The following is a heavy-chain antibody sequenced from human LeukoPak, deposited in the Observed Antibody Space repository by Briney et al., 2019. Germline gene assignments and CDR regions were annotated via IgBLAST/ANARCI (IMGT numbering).Heavy chain of an antibody. D-gene: IGHD3-3*01. Sequence: GGSLRLSCAASGFTFSSYSMNWVRQAPGKGLEWVPSISSSSSYIYCADSVKGRFTISRDNAKNSLYLQMNSLRAEDTAVYYCARESGRFLEWLAAADAFDIWGQGTMVTVSS. J-gene: IGHJ3*02. CDR2: ISSSSSYI. CDR3: ARESGRFLEWLAAADAFDI. CDR1: GFTFSSYS. V-gene: IGHV3-21*01.